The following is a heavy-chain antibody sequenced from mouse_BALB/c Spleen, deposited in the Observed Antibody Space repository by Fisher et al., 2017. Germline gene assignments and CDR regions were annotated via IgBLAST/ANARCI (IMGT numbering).Heavy chain of an antibody. V-gene: IGHV1-69*02. CDR3: ARLRRDYAMDY. D-gene: IGHD3-2*02. J-gene: IGHJ4*01. Sequence: KFKGKATLTVDKSSSTAYMQLSSLTSEDSAVYYCARLRRDYAMDYWGQGTSVTVSA.